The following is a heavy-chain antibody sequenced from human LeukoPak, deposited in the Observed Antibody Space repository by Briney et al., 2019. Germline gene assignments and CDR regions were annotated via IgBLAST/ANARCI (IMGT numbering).Heavy chain of an antibody. CDR2: IGGSGGAV. CDR3: AKWMSRVQAFDI. CDR1: GFTFSTYD. Sequence: QPGGSLRLSCAASGFTFSTYDMSWVRQAPGKGLEWVACIGGSGGAVYYRDSVKGRLTISRDNSKSTLYLQMNSLRADDTAVYFCAKWMSRVQAFDIWGQGTMVTVSS. J-gene: IGHJ3*02. D-gene: IGHD5-12*01. V-gene: IGHV3-23*01.